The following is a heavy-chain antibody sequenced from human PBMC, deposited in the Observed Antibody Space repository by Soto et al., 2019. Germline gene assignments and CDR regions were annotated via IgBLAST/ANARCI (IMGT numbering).Heavy chain of an antibody. Sequence: GGSLRLSCAASGFTFSSYGMHWVRQAPGKGLEWVAVIWYDGSNKYYADSVKGRFTISRDNSKNTLYLQMNSLRAEDTAVYYCARDEDGYNRYYFDYWGQGTLVTVSS. CDR2: IWYDGSNK. J-gene: IGHJ4*02. V-gene: IGHV3-33*01. D-gene: IGHD5-12*01. CDR1: GFTFSSYG. CDR3: ARDEDGYNRYYFDY.